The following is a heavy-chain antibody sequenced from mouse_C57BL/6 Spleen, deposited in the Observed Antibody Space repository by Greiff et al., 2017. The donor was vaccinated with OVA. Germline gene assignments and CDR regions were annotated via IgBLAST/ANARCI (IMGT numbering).Heavy chain of an antibody. V-gene: IGHV5-4*03. J-gene: IGHJ4*01. Sequence: EVKLVESGGGLVKPGGSLKLSCAASGFTFSSYAMSWVRQTPEKRLEWVATISDGGSYTYYPDNVKGRFTISRDHAKNNLYLQMSHLKSEDTAMYYCARGNYYGYDDYYAMDYWGQGTSVTVSS. CDR2: ISDGGSYT. CDR1: GFTFSSYA. CDR3: ARGNYYGYDDYYAMDY. D-gene: IGHD2-2*01.